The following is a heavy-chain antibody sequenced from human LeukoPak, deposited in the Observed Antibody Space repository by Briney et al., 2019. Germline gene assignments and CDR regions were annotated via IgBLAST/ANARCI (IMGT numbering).Heavy chain of an antibody. CDR3: ARRERAFYFDY. V-gene: IGHV4-59*01. CDR1: GGSISSYY. J-gene: IGHJ4*02. Sequence: SETLSLTCTASGGSISSYYWSWIRQPPGKGLEWIGYIYYSGSTNYNPSLKSRVTISVDTSKNQFSLKLSSVTAADTAVYYCARRERAFYFDYWGQGTLVTVSS. CDR2: IYYSGST.